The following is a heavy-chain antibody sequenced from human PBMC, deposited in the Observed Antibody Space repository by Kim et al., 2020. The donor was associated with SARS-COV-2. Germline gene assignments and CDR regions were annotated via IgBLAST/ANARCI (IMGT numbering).Heavy chain of an antibody. V-gene: IGHV3-11*06. D-gene: IGHD6-13*01. CDR3: ARTIGIAAAGSFYGMDV. J-gene: IGHJ6*02. CDR2: ISSSSSYT. Sequence: GGSLRLSCAASGFTFSDYYMSWIRQAPGKGLEWVSYISSSSSYTNYADSVKGRFTISRDNAKNSLYLQMNSLRAEDTAVYYCARTIGIAAAGSFYGMDVWGQGTTVTVSS. CDR1: GFTFSDYY.